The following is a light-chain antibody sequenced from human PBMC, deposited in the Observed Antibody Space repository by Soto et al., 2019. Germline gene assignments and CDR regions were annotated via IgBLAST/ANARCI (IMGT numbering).Light chain of an antibody. J-gene: IGKJ3*01. CDR2: VAS. Sequence: EIVLTQSPDTLSLSPGERATLSCRASQSVGSSLAWYQRKPGQAPRLLIYVASNRATGIPARFSGSGSGTDFTLTISSIELEDFAVYYYKRRSNWPPEVTFGAGTKVDIK. CDR1: QSVGSS. CDR3: KRRSNWPPEVT. V-gene: IGKV3-11*01.